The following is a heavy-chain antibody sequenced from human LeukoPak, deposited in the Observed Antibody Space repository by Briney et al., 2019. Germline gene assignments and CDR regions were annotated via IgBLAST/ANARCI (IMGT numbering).Heavy chain of an antibody. CDR3: AKGHGY. CDR1: GFTFGDYA. V-gene: IGHV3-49*03. J-gene: IGHJ4*02. CDR2: IRSKTYGGTA. Sequence: GGSLRLSCTASGFTFGDYAMNWFRQAPGKGLEWVGFIRSKTYGGTADYAASMKGRFTVSRDDSKSIVYLQMNSLKTEDTAVYYCAKGHGYWGQGTPVTVSS.